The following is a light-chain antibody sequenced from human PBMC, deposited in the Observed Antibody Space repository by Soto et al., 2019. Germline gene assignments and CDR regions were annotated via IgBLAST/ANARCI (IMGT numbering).Light chain of an antibody. J-gene: IGKJ2*01. CDR1: QSVSSTY. CDR3: QQHGGSPYT. Sequence: EVVLTQSPGTLSLSPGERATLFCRASQSVSSTYLSWYQQIPGQAPRLLISGASNRAADIPDRFSGSGSGTDFTLTISSLEPEDFAVYYCQQHGGSPYTFGQGTKLEIK. V-gene: IGKV3-20*01. CDR2: GAS.